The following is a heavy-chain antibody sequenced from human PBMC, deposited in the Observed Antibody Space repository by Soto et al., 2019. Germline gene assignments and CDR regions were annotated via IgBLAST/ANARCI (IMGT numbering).Heavy chain of an antibody. CDR1: GHTFTSYY. CDR2: INPSGGSI. D-gene: IGHD4-17*01. CDR3: ATKRSRTTVVTHYAFDI. J-gene: IGHJ3*02. Sequence: ASVKVSCKASGHTFTSYYMHWVRQAPGQGLEWMGIINPSGGSISYAQKFQGRVTMTRDTSTSTVYMELSSLRSEDTAVYYCATKRSRTTVVTHYAFDIWGQGTMVTVSS. V-gene: IGHV1-46*01.